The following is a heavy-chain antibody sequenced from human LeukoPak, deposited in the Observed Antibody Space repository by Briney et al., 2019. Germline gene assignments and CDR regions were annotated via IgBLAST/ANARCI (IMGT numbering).Heavy chain of an antibody. CDR3: ARNELLWFGDSYYFDY. J-gene: IGHJ4*02. CDR1: GGSISSGGYY. D-gene: IGHD3-10*01. CDR2: IYHSGST. Sequence: SETLSLTCTVSGGSISSGGYYWSWIRQPPGKGLEWIGYIYHSGSTYYNPSLKSRVTISVDRSKNQFSLKLSSVTAADTAVYYCARNELLWFGDSYYFDYWGQGTLVTVSS. V-gene: IGHV4-30-2*01.